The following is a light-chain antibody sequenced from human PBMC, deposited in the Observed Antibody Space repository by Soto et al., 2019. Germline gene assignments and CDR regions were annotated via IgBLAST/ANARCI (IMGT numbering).Light chain of an antibody. CDR1: ESFSSSL. CDR2: GAS. CDR3: QRYGSSPVI. J-gene: IGKJ4*01. V-gene: IGKV3-20*01. Sequence: EIVLTQSPVTLSLSPGERATLSCRASESFSSSLLAWYQQKPGQAPRLLIYGASTRATGIPDRFSGSGSGTDFTLSISRLEPEDFAVYYCQRYGSSPVIFGGGTKVEVK.